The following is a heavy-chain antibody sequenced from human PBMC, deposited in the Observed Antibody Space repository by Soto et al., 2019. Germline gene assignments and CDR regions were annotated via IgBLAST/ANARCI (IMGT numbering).Heavy chain of an antibody. D-gene: IGHD2-21*02. V-gene: IGHV2-5*02. CDR3: VQSRCGGDCLQSYSSHSYYGLDV. Sequence: QITLKESGPTLVKPTQTLTLTCTFSGLSLSTTGVGVGWISQPTGNALEWLALIYWDDDKRYSQSLKSRLTITKDTSKNQVVLTMTNMDPVDTATYYCVQSRCGGDCLQSYSSHSYYGLDVWGQGTTVTVSS. J-gene: IGHJ6*02. CDR1: GLSLSTTGVG. CDR2: IYWDDDK.